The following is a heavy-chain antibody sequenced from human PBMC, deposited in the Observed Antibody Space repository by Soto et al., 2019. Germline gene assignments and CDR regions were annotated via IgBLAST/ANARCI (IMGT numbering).Heavy chain of an antibody. CDR1: GFTFSSYG. J-gene: IGHJ4*02. V-gene: IGHV3-33*01. D-gene: IGHD5-12*01. Sequence: QVQLVESGGGVVQPGRSLRLSCAASGFTFSSYGMHWVRQAPGKGLEWVAVIWYDGSNKYYADSVKGRFTISRDNSKNTLYLQMNSLRAEDTAVYYCARDQGGYDVPDYWGQGTLVTVSS. CDR2: IWYDGSNK. CDR3: ARDQGGYDVPDY.